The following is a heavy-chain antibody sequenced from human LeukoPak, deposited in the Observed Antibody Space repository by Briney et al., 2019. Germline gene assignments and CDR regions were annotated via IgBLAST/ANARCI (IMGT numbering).Heavy chain of an antibody. CDR2: ISYDGSNK. V-gene: IGHV3-30*04. Sequence: GGSLRLSCAASGFTFSSYAMHWVRQAPGKGLEWVAVISYDGSNKYYADSVKGRFTISRDNSKNTLYLQMNSLRAEDTAVYYCAKEEVTMVRGVIQYYFDYWGQGTLVTVSS. CDR1: GFTFSSYA. CDR3: AKEEVTMVRGVIQYYFDY. J-gene: IGHJ4*02. D-gene: IGHD3-10*01.